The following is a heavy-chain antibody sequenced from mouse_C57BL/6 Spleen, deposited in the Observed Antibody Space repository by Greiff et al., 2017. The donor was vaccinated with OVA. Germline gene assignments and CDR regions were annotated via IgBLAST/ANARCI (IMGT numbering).Heavy chain of an antibody. J-gene: IGHJ1*03. V-gene: IGHV1-81*01. Sequence: VQLQESGAELARPGASVKLSCKASGYTFTSYGISWVKQRTGQGLEWIGEIYPRSGNTYYNEKFKGKATLTADKSSSTAYMELRSLTSEDSAVYFCARGPYDYDGYWYFDVWGTGTTVTVSS. CDR1: GYTFTSYG. CDR2: IYPRSGNT. D-gene: IGHD2-4*01. CDR3: ARGPYDYDGYWYFDV.